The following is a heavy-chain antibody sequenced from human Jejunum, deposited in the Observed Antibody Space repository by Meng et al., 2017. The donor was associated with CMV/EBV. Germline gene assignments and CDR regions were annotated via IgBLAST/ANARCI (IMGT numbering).Heavy chain of an antibody. CDR3: ARTSRIHNFAF. V-gene: IGHV4-31*01. J-gene: IGHJ4*02. CDR2: IYYNGST. CDR1: GGSVNSGAYY. D-gene: IGHD1-14*01. Sequence: CTGSGGSVNSGAYYWSWIRQHPGKGLEWIGYIYYNGSTYYNPSLKSPITISLDTSRNQFSLKLSSVTAADTAVYYCARTSRIHNFAFWGQGTLVTVSS.